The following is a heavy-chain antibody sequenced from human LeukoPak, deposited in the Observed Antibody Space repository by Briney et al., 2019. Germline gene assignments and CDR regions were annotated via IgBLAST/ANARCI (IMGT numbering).Heavy chain of an antibody. Sequence: SETLSLTCTVSGGSISSGDYYWSWIRQPPGKGLEWIGYIYYSGSTYYNPSLKSRVTISVDTSKNQFSLKLSSVTAADTAVYYCAREKGPHYDFWSGYYTSTNWFDPWGQGTLVTVSS. CDR1: GGSISSGDYY. CDR3: AREKGPHYDFWSGYYTSTNWFDP. J-gene: IGHJ5*02. D-gene: IGHD3-3*01. CDR2: IYYSGST. V-gene: IGHV4-30-4*08.